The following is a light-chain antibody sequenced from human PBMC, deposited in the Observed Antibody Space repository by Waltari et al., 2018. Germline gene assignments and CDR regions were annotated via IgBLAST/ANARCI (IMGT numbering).Light chain of an antibody. V-gene: IGLV1-51*01. CDR3: GTWDSSLSEEV. CDR2: DNN. J-gene: IGLJ2*01. CDR1: CSNIGINS. Sequence: QSVLTQPTSVSAAPGSKVTIPCPGSCSNIGINSEAWYQQLPTTAPKLLMYDNNKRPSGIPDRFSGAKSGTSATLGITGRQAGDEADYYCGTWDSSLSEEVFGGGTKLTVL.